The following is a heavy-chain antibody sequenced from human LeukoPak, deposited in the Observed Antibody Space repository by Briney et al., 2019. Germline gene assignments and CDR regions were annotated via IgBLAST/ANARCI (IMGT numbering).Heavy chain of an antibody. CDR1: GFTFSPYW. V-gene: IGHV3-74*01. D-gene: IGHD2-2*02. J-gene: IGHJ4*02. CDR2: INSDGTIT. CDR3: ARGTALQDY. Sequence: PSGGSLRLSCAASGFTFSPYWMHWVRQVPGKGLVWVSDINSDGTITHYADSVKARFTVSRDNAQDTLYLQMNSLRAEDTAVYYCARGTALQDYWGQGTLVTVSS.